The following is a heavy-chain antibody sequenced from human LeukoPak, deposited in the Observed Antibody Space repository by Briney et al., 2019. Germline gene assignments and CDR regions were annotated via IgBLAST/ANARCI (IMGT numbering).Heavy chain of an antibody. CDR2: IYYSGST. Sequence: SETLSLTCAVYGGSFSGYYWSWIRQPPGKGLEWIGYIYYSGSTYYNPSLKSRVTISVDTSKNQFSLKLSSVTAADTAVYYCARARYDFWSGYYYYFDYWGQGTLVTVSS. CDR1: GGSFSGYY. D-gene: IGHD3-3*01. J-gene: IGHJ4*02. V-gene: IGHV4-30-4*08. CDR3: ARARYDFWSGYYYYFDY.